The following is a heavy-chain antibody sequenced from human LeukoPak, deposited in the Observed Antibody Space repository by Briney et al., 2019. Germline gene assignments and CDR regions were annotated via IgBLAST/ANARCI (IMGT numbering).Heavy chain of an antibody. D-gene: IGHD6-13*01. CDR2: INSDGSRT. CDR3: ARGSWSAADTNIDY. Sequence: GGSLRLSCAASGFTLSTYWMHWVRQGPGKGLVWVSCINSDGSRTTYADSVKGRFTISRDNAKNTLYLQMNALRVEDTAVYYCARGSWSAADTNIDYWGQGTLVTVSS. CDR1: GFTLSTYW. V-gene: IGHV3-74*01. J-gene: IGHJ4*02.